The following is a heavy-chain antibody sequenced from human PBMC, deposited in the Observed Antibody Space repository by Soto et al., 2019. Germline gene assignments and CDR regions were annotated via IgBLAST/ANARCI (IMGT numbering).Heavy chain of an antibody. CDR2: VNSDGSTT. CDR3: AGGAGSNKPFDY. D-gene: IGHD2-2*01. CDR1: GFTFSNFC. V-gene: IGHV3-74*01. Sequence: EVQMVESGGGLVQPGGSLRLSCAASGFTFSNFCLHWVRQVSGKGLVWVSRVNSDGSTTAYADSVKGRFTVSRDNAKNTLYLQMDNLRAEDTAVYYCAGGAGSNKPFDYWGQGTLVTVSS. J-gene: IGHJ4*02.